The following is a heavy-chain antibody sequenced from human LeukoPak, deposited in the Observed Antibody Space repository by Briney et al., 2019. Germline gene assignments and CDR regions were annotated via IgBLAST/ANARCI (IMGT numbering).Heavy chain of an antibody. J-gene: IGHJ4*02. V-gene: IGHV3-23*01. D-gene: IGHD3-9*01. CDR3: AKTYDILTGYYLSPYYFDY. CDR1: GFTFSSYA. CDR2: VSGSGGST. Sequence: GGSLRLSCAASGFTFSSYAMSWARQAPGKGLEWVSAVSGSGGSTYYADSVKGRFTISRDNSKNTLHLQMNSLRAEDTAVYCCAKTYDILTGYYLSPYYFDYWGQGTLVTVSS.